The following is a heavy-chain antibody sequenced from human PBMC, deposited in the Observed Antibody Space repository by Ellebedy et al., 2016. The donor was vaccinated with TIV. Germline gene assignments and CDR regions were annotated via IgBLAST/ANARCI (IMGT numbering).Heavy chain of an antibody. CDR2: ISNNGGIT. D-gene: IGHD3-3*01. V-gene: IGHV3-64D*06. Sequence: GESLKISCSASGLTFISYAMHWVRQAPGKGLEFVSAISNNGGITYYADSVKGRFIISRDNSKNTVYLQMSSLRGEDTAVYYCVKDSGITIWGQGTLVTVSS. CDR1: GLTFISYA. J-gene: IGHJ4*02. CDR3: VKDSGITI.